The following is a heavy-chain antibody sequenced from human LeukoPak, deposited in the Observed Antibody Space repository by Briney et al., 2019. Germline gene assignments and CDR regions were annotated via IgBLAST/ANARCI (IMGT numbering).Heavy chain of an antibody. J-gene: IGHJ4*02. D-gene: IGHD3-16*01. V-gene: IGHV1-46*01. CDR1: GYTFTNYY. CDR2: INPSGGIT. Sequence: ASVKVSCKASGYTFTNYYIYWVRQVPGQGLEWMGIINPSGGITSYAQKFQGRVTMTRDTSTSTVYMELSSLRSDDTAVYYCARGLNVWDYWGQGTLVTVSS. CDR3: ARGLNVWDY.